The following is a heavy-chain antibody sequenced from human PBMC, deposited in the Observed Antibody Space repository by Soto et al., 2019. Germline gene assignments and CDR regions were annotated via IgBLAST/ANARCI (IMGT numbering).Heavy chain of an antibody. Sequence: GGSLRLSCAASGFTFSSYGMHWVRQAPGKGLEWVAVISYDGSNKYYADSVKGRFTISGDNSKNTLYLQMNSLRAEDTAVYYCAKEAVAGLNWFDPWGQGTLVTVSS. CDR1: GFTFSSYG. J-gene: IGHJ5*02. V-gene: IGHV3-30*18. CDR2: ISYDGSNK. CDR3: AKEAVAGLNWFDP. D-gene: IGHD6-19*01.